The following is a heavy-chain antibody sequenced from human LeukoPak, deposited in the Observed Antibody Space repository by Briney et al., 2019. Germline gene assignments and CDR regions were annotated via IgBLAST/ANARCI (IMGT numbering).Heavy chain of an antibody. CDR3: ASNYYDSSGYNY. Sequence: GSSVKVSCKASGGTFISYAISWVRQAPGQGLEWMGGIIPIFGTANYAQKFQGRVTITADESTSTAYMELSSLRSEDTAVYYCASNYYDSSGYNYWGQGTLVTVSS. D-gene: IGHD3-22*01. J-gene: IGHJ4*02. CDR1: GGTFISYA. CDR2: IIPIFGTA. V-gene: IGHV1-69*01.